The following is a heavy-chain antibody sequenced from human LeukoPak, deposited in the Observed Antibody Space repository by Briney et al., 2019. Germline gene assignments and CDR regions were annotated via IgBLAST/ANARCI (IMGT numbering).Heavy chain of an antibody. CDR2: IYSGGST. D-gene: IGHD3-9*01. CDR3: ARDRLRYDSLTGYPAD. V-gene: IGHV3-66*01. CDR1: GFTVSSNY. Sequence: GGSLRLSCADSGFTVSSNYMRWVRQAPGKGLEWVSVIYSGGSTHYAASVKGRFTISRDNSKNTLYLQMNSLRAVDTAVYYCARDRLRYDSLTGYPADWGQGTLVTVSS. J-gene: IGHJ4*02.